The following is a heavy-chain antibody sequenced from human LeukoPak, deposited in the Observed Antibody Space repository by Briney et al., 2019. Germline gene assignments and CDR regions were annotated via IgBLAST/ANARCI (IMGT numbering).Heavy chain of an antibody. V-gene: IGHV4-34*12. D-gene: IGHD2-21*02. J-gene: IGHJ5*02. CDR2: IIHSGST. CDR1: GGSFSGYY. CDR3: ARVLRHIVVVTAIPYWFDP. Sequence: SETLSLTCAVYGGSFSGYYWSWIRQPPGKGLEWIGEIIHSGSTNYNPSLKSRVTISVDTSKNQFSLKLSSVTAADTAVYYCARVLRHIVVVTAIPYWFDPWGQGTLVTVSS.